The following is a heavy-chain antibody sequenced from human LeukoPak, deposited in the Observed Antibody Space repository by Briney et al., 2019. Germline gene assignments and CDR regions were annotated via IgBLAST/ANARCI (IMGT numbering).Heavy chain of an antibody. Sequence: PGGSLRLSCAASGFTFSSYWMHWVRQAPGKGLVWVSRINSDGSSTSYADSVKGRFTIPRDNAKNTLYLQMNSLRAEDTAVYYCARDRRVWVRSTIFGVEPDYWGQGTLVTVSS. J-gene: IGHJ4*02. CDR3: ARDRRVWVRSTIFGVEPDY. CDR1: GFTFSSYW. D-gene: IGHD3-3*01. CDR2: INSDGSST. V-gene: IGHV3-74*01.